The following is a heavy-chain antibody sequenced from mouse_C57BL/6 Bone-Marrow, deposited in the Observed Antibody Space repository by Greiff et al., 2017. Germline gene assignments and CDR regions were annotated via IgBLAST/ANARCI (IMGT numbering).Heavy chain of an antibody. CDR1: GFTFSSYG. CDR3: ARHANYVPYYAMDY. J-gene: IGHJ4*01. Sequence: DVHLVESGGDLVKPGGSLKLSCAASGFTFSSYGMSWVRQTPDKRLEWVATISSGGSYTYYPDSVKGRFTISRDNAKNTLYLQMSSLKSEDTAMYYSARHANYVPYYAMDYWGQGTSVTVSS. D-gene: IGHD1-1*01. V-gene: IGHV5-6*01. CDR2: ISSGGSYT.